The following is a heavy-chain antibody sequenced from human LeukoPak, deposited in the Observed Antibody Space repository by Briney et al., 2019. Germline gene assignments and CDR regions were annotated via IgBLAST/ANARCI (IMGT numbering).Heavy chain of an antibody. CDR2: IYYSGST. V-gene: IGHV4-39*07. Sequence: SETLSLTCTVSGGSISSSSYYWGWIRQPPGKGLEWIGSIYYSGSTYYNPSLKSRVTISVDTSKNQFSLKLSSVTAADTAVYYCARYGDSSGWYARRGYAFDIWGQGTMVTVSS. J-gene: IGHJ3*02. CDR3: ARYGDSSGWYARRGYAFDI. D-gene: IGHD6-19*01. CDR1: GGSISSSSYY.